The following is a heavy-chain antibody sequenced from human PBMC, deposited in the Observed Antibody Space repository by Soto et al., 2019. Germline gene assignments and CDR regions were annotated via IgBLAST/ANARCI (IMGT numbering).Heavy chain of an antibody. CDR1: GFTFGDYA. J-gene: IGHJ3*02. D-gene: IGHD1-26*01. CDR2: IRSKAYGGTT. V-gene: IGHV3-49*03. Sequence: GGSLRLSCTASGFTFGDYAMSWFRQAPGKGLEWVGFIRSKAYGGTTEYAVSVKGRFTISRDDSKSIAYLQMNSLKTEDTAVYYCTRDLWVIVGATHPYAFDSWAQGTMVTVSS. CDR3: TRDLWVIVGATHPYAFDS.